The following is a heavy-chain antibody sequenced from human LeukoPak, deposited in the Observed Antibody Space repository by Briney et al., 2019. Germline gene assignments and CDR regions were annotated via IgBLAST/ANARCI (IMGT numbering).Heavy chain of an antibody. CDR3: AKCLGDGGNYYFDY. Sequence: GGSLRLSCAASGFTFSSYAMSWVRQAPGKGLEWVSAISGSGGSTYYADSVKGGFTISRDNSKNTLYLQMNSLRAEDTAVYYCAKCLGDGGNYYFDYWGQGTLVTVSS. CDR2: ISGSGGST. D-gene: IGHD4-23*01. V-gene: IGHV3-23*01. CDR1: GFTFSSYA. J-gene: IGHJ4*02.